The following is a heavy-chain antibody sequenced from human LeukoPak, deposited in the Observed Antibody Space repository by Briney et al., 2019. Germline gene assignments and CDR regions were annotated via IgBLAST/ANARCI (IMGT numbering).Heavy chain of an antibody. Sequence: GGSLRLSCAASGFTFSSYAMSWVRQALGKGLEWVASINHNGNVNYYVDSVKGRFTISRDNAKNSLYLQMSNLRAEDTAVYFCARGGGLDVWGQGATVTVSS. CDR1: GFTFSSYA. CDR3: ARGGGLDV. CDR2: INHNGNVN. J-gene: IGHJ6*02. V-gene: IGHV3-7*03. D-gene: IGHD3-16*01.